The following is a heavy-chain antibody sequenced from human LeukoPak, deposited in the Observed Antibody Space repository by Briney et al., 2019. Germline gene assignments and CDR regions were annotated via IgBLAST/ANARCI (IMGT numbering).Heavy chain of an antibody. CDR2: IYTSGST. CDR3: ARDYYGSGSAAYYYYYMDV. D-gene: IGHD3-10*01. V-gene: IGHV4-61*02. CDR1: GGSISSGSYY. Sequence: PSETLSLTCTVSGGSISSGSYYWSWIRQPAGKGLEWIGRIYTSGSTNYNPSLKSRVTISVDTSKNQFSLKLSSVTAADTAVYYCARDYYGSGSAAYYYYYMDVWGKGTTVTISS. J-gene: IGHJ6*03.